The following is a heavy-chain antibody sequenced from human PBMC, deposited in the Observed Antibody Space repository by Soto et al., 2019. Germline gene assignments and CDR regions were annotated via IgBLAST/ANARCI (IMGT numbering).Heavy chain of an antibody. CDR1: GYTFTNYW. D-gene: IGHD2-15*01. V-gene: IGHV5-51*01. J-gene: IGHJ6*02. CDR3: AGTSHCSGAACFNYYYGIDV. CDR2: IFPADSDT. Sequence: PGESLKISCKTSGYTFTNYWIGWVRQMPGTGLEWLGIIFPADSDTRYSPSFQGQVTISVDKSISTAYLQWSSLKASDTAVYYCAGTSHCSGAACFNYYYGIDVWGQGTTVTVSS.